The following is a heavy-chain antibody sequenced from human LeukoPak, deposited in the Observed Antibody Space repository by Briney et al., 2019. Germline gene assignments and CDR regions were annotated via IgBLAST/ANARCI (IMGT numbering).Heavy chain of an antibody. J-gene: IGHJ4*02. CDR3: ARGGGAADY. V-gene: IGHV3-7*01. D-gene: IGHD3-16*01. CDR2: IKHDGSET. CDR1: GFTFSSYW. Sequence: GGSLRPSCVVSGFTFSSYWMSWVRQAPGKGLEWVANIKHDGSETYYVDSVKGRFTISRDNAKNSLYLQMNSLRAEDTAVYYCARGGGAADYWGQGTLVTVSS.